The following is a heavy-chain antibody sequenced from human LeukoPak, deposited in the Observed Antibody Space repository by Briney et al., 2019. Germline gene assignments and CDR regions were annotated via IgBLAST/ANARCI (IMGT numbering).Heavy chain of an antibody. CDR1: GFTFSNAW. Sequence: GGSLRLSCAASGFTFSNAWMSWVRQAPGKGLEWVGRIKSKTDGGTTDYAAPVKGRFTISRDDSKNTLYLQMNSLKTEDTAVYYCTLRRGDCSGGSCYWDRRYYYYGMDVWGQGTTVTVSS. CDR3: TLRRGDCSGGSCYWDRRYYYYGMDV. J-gene: IGHJ6*02. V-gene: IGHV3-15*01. CDR2: IKSKTDGGTT. D-gene: IGHD2-15*01.